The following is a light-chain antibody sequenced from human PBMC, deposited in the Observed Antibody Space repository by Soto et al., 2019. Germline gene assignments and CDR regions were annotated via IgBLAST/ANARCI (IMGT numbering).Light chain of an antibody. Sequence: DIQMTQSPSSLSASVGDRVTITCRASHNIVNYLNWYQRKPGKAPNLLIYGASSLQSGVSSRFSGSGSGTDFTLTISSLQPEDFATFYCQQTYSVPLTFGGGTKVDIK. V-gene: IGKV1-39*01. J-gene: IGKJ4*01. CDR1: HNIVNY. CDR2: GAS. CDR3: QQTYSVPLT.